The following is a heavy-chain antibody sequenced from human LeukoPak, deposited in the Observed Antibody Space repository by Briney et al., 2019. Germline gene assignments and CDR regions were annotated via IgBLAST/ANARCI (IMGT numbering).Heavy chain of an antibody. D-gene: IGHD3-22*01. CDR1: GFTFSSYS. J-gene: IGHJ4*02. CDR2: ISSDSTHI. V-gene: IGHV3-21*01. Sequence: GGSLRLSCAASGFTFSSYSMNWVRQAPGKGLEWVSSISSDSTHIIHADPVKGRFTISRDNAENSLYLQMSSLRAEDTAVYYCSRHHYDSGAYYDYWGQGTLVTVSS. CDR3: SRHHYDSGAYYDY.